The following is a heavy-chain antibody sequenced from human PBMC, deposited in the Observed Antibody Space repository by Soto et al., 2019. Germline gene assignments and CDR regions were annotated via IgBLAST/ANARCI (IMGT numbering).Heavy chain of an antibody. CDR3: AAGVDTAMVPNDAFDI. CDR1: GYALTELS. V-gene: IGHV1-24*01. D-gene: IGHD5-18*01. Sequence: ASVKVSCKVSGYALTELSMHWVRQAPGKGLEWMGGFDPEDGETIYAQKFQGRVTMTEDTSTDTAYMELSSLRSEDTAVYYCAAGVDTAMVPNDAFDIWGQGTMVTVSS. CDR2: FDPEDGET. J-gene: IGHJ3*02.